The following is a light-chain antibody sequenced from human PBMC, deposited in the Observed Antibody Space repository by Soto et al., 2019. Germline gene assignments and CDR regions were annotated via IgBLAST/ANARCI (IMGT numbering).Light chain of an antibody. CDR2: NSS. V-gene: IGKV3-20*01. Sequence: EIVLTQSPGILSLSPGERATLSCRASQSVNSNFLAWYQQKPGQAPRLLIYNSSNRATGIPDRFSGSGSGTDFTLTISRLEPEDFAVYYCQQYGSSPRTFGQGTKVELK. CDR3: QQYGSSPRT. J-gene: IGKJ1*01. CDR1: QSVNSNF.